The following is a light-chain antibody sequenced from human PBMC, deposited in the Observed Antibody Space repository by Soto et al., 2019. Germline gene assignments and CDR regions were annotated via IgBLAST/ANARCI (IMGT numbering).Light chain of an antibody. V-gene: IGKV3-15*01. Sequence: EIVMTQSPATLSVSPGERATLSCRASQSISNNLAWYHQRPGQAPRLLIYGASTRPTGIPARFSGSGSGTEFTLTISSLQSEDFAGYFCQHYNNWWTFGQGTRVEIQ. CDR1: QSISNN. J-gene: IGKJ1*01. CDR2: GAS. CDR3: QHYNNWWT.